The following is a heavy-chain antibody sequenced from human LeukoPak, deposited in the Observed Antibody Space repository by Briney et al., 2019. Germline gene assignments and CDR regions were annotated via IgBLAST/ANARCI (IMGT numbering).Heavy chain of an antibody. CDR2: MNPNSGNT. CDR3: AIRKINYDFWSGYSNDAFDI. D-gene: IGHD3-3*01. CDR1: GYTFTSYD. Sequence: ASVKVSCKASGYTFTSYDINWVRQATGQGLEWMGWMNPNSGNTGYAQKFQGRVTITRNTSISTVYMELSSLRSEDTAVYYCAIRKINYDFWSGYSNDAFDIWGQGTMVTVSS. J-gene: IGHJ3*02. V-gene: IGHV1-8*03.